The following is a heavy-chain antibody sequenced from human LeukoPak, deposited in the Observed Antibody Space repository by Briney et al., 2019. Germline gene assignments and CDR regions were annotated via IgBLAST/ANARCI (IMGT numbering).Heavy chain of an antibody. J-gene: IGHJ6*02. CDR2: MNPNSGNT. Sequence: GASVKVSCKASGYTFTSYDINWVRQATGQGLEWMGWMNPNSGNTGYAQKFQGRVTMTRNTSISTAYMELSSLRSEDTAVYYCAREWAAAGTVEWYYYGMDVWGQETTVTVSS. CDR1: GYTFTSYD. CDR3: AREWAAAGTVEWYYYGMDV. V-gene: IGHV1-8*01. D-gene: IGHD6-13*01.